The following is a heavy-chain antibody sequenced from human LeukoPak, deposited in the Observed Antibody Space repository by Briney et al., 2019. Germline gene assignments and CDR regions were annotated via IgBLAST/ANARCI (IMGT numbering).Heavy chain of an antibody. D-gene: IGHD3-10*01. J-gene: IGHJ4*02. CDR3: AKDSLYGSGSYHSV. Sequence: GGSLRLSCAASGFTFDDYGMSWVRQAPGKGLEWVSGINWNGGRIGYADSVKGRFTISRDNSKNTLYLQMNSLRAEDTAVYYCAKDSLYGSGSYHSVWGQGTLVTVSS. CDR2: INWNGGRI. CDR1: GFTFDDYG. V-gene: IGHV3-20*04.